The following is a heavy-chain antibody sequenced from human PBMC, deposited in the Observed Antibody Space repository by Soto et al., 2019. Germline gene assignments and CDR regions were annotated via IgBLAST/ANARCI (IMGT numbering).Heavy chain of an antibody. CDR3: ARSVEGHFDY. D-gene: IGHD6-19*01. V-gene: IGHV3-48*02. CDR2: ITSDTKTI. Sequence: EVQLVESGGGLVQPGGSLRLSCVASGFRFSIYSMNWVRQAPGKGLEWSAYITSDTKTIKYADSVKGRFTISRDNDKNLVYLQMNSLRDVDTAVYYCARSVEGHFDYWGQGTVVTVSA. J-gene: IGHJ4*02. CDR1: GFRFSIYS.